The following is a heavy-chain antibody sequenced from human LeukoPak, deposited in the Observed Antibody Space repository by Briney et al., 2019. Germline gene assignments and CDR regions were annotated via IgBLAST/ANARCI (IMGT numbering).Heavy chain of an antibody. CDR2: INHSGST. CDR3: ARVGREPNGGFDY. V-gene: IGHV4-34*01. D-gene: IGHD1-14*01. J-gene: IGHJ4*02. CDR1: GGSFSGYY. Sequence: SETLSLTCAVCGGSFSGYYWSWIRQPPGKGLEWIGEINHSGSTNYNPSLKSRVTISVDTSKNQFSLKLSSVTAADTAVYYCARVGREPNGGFDYWGQGTLVTVSS.